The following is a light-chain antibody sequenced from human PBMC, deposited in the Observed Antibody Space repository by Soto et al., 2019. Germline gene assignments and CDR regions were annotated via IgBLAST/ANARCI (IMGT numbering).Light chain of an antibody. CDR3: SSYTPSSTLV. Sequence: QSALTQPASVSGSLGQSITISCTGTGSDVGGYDYVSWYQHHPGRAPKLIIYEVSHRPSGVSNRFSGSKSGNTASLTISGLQPEDETDYFCSSYTPSSTLVFGGGTKPPS. V-gene: IGLV2-14*01. J-gene: IGLJ3*02. CDR2: EVS. CDR1: GSDVGGYDY.